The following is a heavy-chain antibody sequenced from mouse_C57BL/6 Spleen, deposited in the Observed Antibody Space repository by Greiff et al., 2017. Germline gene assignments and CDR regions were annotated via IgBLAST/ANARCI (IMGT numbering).Heavy chain of an antibody. J-gene: IGHJ1*03. Sequence: EVQLQESGPGLVKPSQSLSLTCSVTGYSITSGYYWNWIRQFPGNKLEWMGYISYDGSTNYNPSLKNRISITRDTSKNQFYLKLNSVTTEDTATXYCARVGIYGNYWFFDVWGTGTTVTVSS. CDR1: GYSITSGYY. CDR2: ISYDGST. CDR3: ARVGIYGNYWFFDV. D-gene: IGHD1-1*01. V-gene: IGHV3-6*01.